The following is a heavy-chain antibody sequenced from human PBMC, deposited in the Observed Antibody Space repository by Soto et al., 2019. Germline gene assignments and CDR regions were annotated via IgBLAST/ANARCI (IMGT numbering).Heavy chain of an antibody. V-gene: IGHV4-59*01. CDR1: GGTISSYY. Sequence: SETLSLTCTVSGGTISSYYWRWLRKTTGKGLEWIGYIYYSGSTNYNPSLRSRVTISVDTSKNQFSLKLSSVTAADTAVYYCARGWGIAVAPNWFDPWGQGTLVTVSS. CDR2: IYYSGST. J-gene: IGHJ5*02. D-gene: IGHD6-19*01. CDR3: ARGWGIAVAPNWFDP.